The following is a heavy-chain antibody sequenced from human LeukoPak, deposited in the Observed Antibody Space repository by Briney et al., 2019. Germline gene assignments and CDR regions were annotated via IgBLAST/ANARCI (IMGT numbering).Heavy chain of an antibody. Sequence: ASVKVSCKASGYTFTGYYMHWVRQAPGQGLERMGWINPNSGGTNYAQKFQGRVTMTRDTSISTAYMELSRLRSDDTAVYYCARVLIYYDSSGYYSYWGQGTLVTVSS. J-gene: IGHJ4*02. CDR1: GYTFTGYY. V-gene: IGHV1-2*02. CDR2: INPNSGGT. CDR3: ARVLIYYDSSGYYSY. D-gene: IGHD3-22*01.